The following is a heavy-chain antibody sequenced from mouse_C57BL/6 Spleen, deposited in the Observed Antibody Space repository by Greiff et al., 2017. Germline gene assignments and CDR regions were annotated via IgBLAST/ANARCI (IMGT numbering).Heavy chain of an antibody. CDR1: GYSITSGYY. Sequence: EVKLQESGPGLVKPSQSLSLTCSVTGYSITSGYYWNWIRQFPGNKLEWMGYISYGGSNNYNPSLKNRISMTRDTSKNQFFLKLNSVTTEDTATYYCAREDGKGDYWGQGTTLTVSS. CDR2: ISYGGSN. CDR3: AREDGKGDY. V-gene: IGHV3-6*01. J-gene: IGHJ2*01. D-gene: IGHD1-1*01.